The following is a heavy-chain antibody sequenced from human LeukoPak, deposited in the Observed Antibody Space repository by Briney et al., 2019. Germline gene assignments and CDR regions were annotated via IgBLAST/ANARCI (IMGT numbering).Heavy chain of an antibody. J-gene: IGHJ4*02. Sequence: SETLSLTCTVSGGSISSYYWSWIRQPPGKGQEWIGYIYYSGSTNYNPSLKSRVTISVDTSKNQFSLKLSSVTAADTAVYYCARGDPNPFDYWGQGTLVTVSS. CDR2: IYYSGST. V-gene: IGHV4-59*01. CDR3: ARGDPNPFDY. CDR1: GGSISSYY.